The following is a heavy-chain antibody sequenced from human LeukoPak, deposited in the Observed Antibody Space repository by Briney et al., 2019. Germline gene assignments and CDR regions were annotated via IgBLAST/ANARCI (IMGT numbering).Heavy chain of an antibody. Sequence: SETLSLTCTVSGGSISSGSYYWSWLRQPAGKGLEWIGRIYTSGSTNYNPSLKSRVTISVDTSKNQFSLKLYSVTAADTAVYYCARVSSSSSSGAWFDPWGQGTLVTVSS. CDR1: GGSISSGSYY. J-gene: IGHJ5*02. D-gene: IGHD6-6*01. CDR3: ARVSSSSSSGAWFDP. V-gene: IGHV4-61*02. CDR2: IYTSGST.